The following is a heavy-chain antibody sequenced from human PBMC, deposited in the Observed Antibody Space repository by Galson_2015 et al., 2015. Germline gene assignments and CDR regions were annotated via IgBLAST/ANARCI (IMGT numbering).Heavy chain of an antibody. D-gene: IGHD2-15*01. J-gene: IGHJ3*02. V-gene: IGHV1-3*01. CDR2: FKAGNGHK. Sequence: SVKVSCKASGYPFTSYAMPWVSQAPGQRLEWLDWFKAGNGHKKYSKKFQVRITIPRATSASTSYMELSSLRSEDTAVYYCPRSRGGGGWLQDAFEIWGQGTMVTVSS. CDR3: PRSRGGGGWLQDAFEI. CDR1: GYPFTSYA.